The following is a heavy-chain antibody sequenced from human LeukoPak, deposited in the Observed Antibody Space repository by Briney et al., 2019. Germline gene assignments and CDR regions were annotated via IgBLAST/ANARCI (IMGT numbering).Heavy chain of an antibody. CDR3: AREPYDSSGDAFDI. Sequence: SETLSLTCTVSGGSISSYYWSWIRQPAGKGLEWIGRIYTSGSTNYNPSLKSRVTMSVDTSKNQFSLKLSSVTAADTAVYYCAREPYDSSGDAFDIWGQGTMVTVSS. D-gene: IGHD3-22*01. CDR2: IYTSGST. J-gene: IGHJ3*02. V-gene: IGHV4-4*07. CDR1: GGSISSYY.